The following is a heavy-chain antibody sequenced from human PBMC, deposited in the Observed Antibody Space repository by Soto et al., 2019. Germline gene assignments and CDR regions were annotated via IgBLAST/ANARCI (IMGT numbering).Heavy chain of an antibody. V-gene: IGHV3-30-3*01. Sequence: GGSLRLSCAASGFTFSSYAMHWVRQAPGKGLEWVAVISYDGSNKYDADSVKGRFTISRDNSKNTLYLQMNSLRAEDTAVYYCARDWVQQWLDYWGQGTLVTVSS. J-gene: IGHJ4*02. CDR3: ARDWVQQWLDY. CDR2: ISYDGSNK. CDR1: GFTFSSYA. D-gene: IGHD6-19*01.